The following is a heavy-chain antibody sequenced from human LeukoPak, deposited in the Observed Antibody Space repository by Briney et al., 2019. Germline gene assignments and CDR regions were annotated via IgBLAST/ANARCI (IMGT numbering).Heavy chain of an antibody. CDR3: ARQWLAGHYYGMDV. D-gene: IGHD6-19*01. V-gene: IGHV4-61*01. J-gene: IGHJ6*02. CDR1: GGSVSSGSYY. Sequence: SETLSLTCTVSGGSVSSGSYYWSWIRQPPGKGLEWIGYIYYSGSTNYNPSLKSRVTISVDTSKNQFSLKLSSVTAADTAVYYCARQWLAGHYYGMDVWGQGTTVTVSS. CDR2: IYYSGST.